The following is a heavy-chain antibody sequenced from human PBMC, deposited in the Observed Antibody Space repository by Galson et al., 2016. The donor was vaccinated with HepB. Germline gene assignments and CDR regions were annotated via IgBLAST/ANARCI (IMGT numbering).Heavy chain of an antibody. Sequence: FLRLSCAASGFTFSSDAMRWVRQAPEKGLEWVSGISASGAVTYYADSVKGRFTISRDNSKNTLYLQVNSLRVEDTAIYYCARGRTTSCNSAFEIWGQGTMVTVSS. V-gene: IGHV3-23*01. D-gene: IGHD2-2*02. CDR3: ARGRTTSCNSAFEI. CDR1: GFTFSSDA. J-gene: IGHJ3*02. CDR2: ISASGAVT.